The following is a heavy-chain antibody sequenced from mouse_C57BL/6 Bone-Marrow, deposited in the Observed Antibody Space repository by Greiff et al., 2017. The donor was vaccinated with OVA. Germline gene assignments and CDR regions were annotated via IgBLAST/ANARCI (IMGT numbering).Heavy chain of an antibody. Sequence: QVQLQQPGAELVRPGTSVKLSCKASGYTFTSYWMHWVKQRPGQGLEWIGVIDPSDSYTNYNQKFKGKATLTVDTSSSTAYMQRSSLTSEDSAVYYCARWSYDGYLWFAYWGQGTLVTVSA. J-gene: IGHJ3*01. D-gene: IGHD2-3*01. CDR3: ARWSYDGYLWFAY. V-gene: IGHV1-59*01. CDR1: GYTFTSYW. CDR2: IDPSDSYT.